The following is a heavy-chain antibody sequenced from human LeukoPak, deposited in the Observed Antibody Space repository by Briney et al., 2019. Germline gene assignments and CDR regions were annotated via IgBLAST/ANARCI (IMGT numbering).Heavy chain of an antibody. V-gene: IGHV1-2*02. J-gene: IGHJ4*02. Sequence: ASVTVSCKASGYTFTGYYMHWVRQAPGQGLEWMGWINPNSGGTNYAQKFQGRVTMTRDTSISTAYMELSRQRSDDTAVYYCARTTSVYDMLTGYYPSPNFDYWGQGTLVTVSS. CDR3: ARTTSVYDMLTGYYPSPNFDY. CDR1: GYTFTGYY. D-gene: IGHD3-9*01. CDR2: INPNSGGT.